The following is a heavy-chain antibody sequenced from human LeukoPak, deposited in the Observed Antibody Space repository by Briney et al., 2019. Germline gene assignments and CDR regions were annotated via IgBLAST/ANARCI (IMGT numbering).Heavy chain of an antibody. Sequence: PGGSLRLSCAASGFTFSSYAMSWVRQAPGEGLEWVSAISGSGGSTYYADSVKGRFTISRDNSKNTLYLQMNSLRAEDTAVYYCAKDPRGSGDTHFDYWGQGTLVTVSS. CDR3: AKDPRGSGDTHFDY. CDR1: GFTFSSYA. V-gene: IGHV3-23*01. J-gene: IGHJ4*02. CDR2: ISGSGGST. D-gene: IGHD3-16*01.